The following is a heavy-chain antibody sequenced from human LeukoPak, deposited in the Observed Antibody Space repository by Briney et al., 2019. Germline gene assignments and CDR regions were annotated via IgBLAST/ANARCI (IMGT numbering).Heavy chain of an antibody. D-gene: IGHD6-19*01. V-gene: IGHV4-59*01. J-gene: IGHJ4*02. CDR2: ICYSGST. Sequence: PSETLSLTCTVSGGSISSYYWSWIRQPPGKGLEWIGYICYSGSTNYNPSLKSRVTISVDTSKNQFSLKLSSVTAADTAVYYCATVSYSSGHDYWGQGTLVTVSS. CDR3: ATVSYSSGHDY. CDR1: GGSISSYY.